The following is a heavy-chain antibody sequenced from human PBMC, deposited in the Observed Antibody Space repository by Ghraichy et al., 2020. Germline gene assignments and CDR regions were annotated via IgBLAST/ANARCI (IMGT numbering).Heavy chain of an antibody. CDR2: IYHSGST. CDR1: GYSISSGYY. J-gene: IGHJ3*02. D-gene: IGHD1-26*01. V-gene: IGHV4-38-2*01. Sequence: SQTLSLTCAVSGYSISSGYYWGWIRQPPGKGLEWIGSIYHSGSTYYNPSLKSRVTISVDTSKNQFSLKLSSVTAADTAVYCCATKVRLSTSYGAFDIWGQGTMVTVSS. CDR3: ATKVRLSTSYGAFDI.